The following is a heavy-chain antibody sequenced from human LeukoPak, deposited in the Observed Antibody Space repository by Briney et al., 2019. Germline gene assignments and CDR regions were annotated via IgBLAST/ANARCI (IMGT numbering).Heavy chain of an antibody. CDR2: ISSSSSYI. V-gene: IGHV3-21*01. CDR1: GFIFSSYS. Sequence: GGPLRLSCAASGFIFSSYSMNWLRQAPGKGLEWVSSISSSSSYIYYADSVRGRFTISRDNAKNSLSLQMNSLRAEDTAVYYCARGGEPVGFDYWGQGTLVTVSS. D-gene: IGHD1-26*01. CDR3: ARGGEPVGFDY. J-gene: IGHJ4*02.